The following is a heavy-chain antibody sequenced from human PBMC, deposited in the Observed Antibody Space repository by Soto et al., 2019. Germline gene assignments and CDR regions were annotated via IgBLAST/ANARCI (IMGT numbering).Heavy chain of an antibody. V-gene: IGHV2-5*01. CDR2: IFWNDDE. CDR3: TQIYGSGSWGWDFHS. D-gene: IGHD1-26*01. CDR1: GFSLTTTGVG. J-gene: IGHJ4*02. Sequence: QITLKESGPSLVKPTETLTLTCTFSGFSLTTTGVGVGWVRQPPGKALGWLTVIFWNDDERYSPSLKTRVTVAKDPSKKQVVVTMTNMGPVDPATYYCTQIYGSGSWGWDFHSWGQGNPVTVSS.